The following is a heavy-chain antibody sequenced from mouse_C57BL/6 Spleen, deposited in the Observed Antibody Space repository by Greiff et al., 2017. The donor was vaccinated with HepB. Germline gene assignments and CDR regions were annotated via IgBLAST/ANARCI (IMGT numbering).Heavy chain of an antibody. CDR3: ARRESSSYAMDY. Sequence: EVQLQQSGPVLVKPGASVKMSCKASGYTFTDYYMNWVKQSHGKSLEWIGVINPYNGGTSYNQKFKGKATLTVDKSSSTAYMALNSLTSEDSAVYYCARRESSSYAMDYWGQGTSVTVSS. CDR2: INPYNGGT. V-gene: IGHV1-19*01. D-gene: IGHD1-1*01. J-gene: IGHJ4*01. CDR1: GYTFTDYY.